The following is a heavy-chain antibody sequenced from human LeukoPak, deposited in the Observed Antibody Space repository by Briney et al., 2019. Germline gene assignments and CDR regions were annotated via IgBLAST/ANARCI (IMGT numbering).Heavy chain of an antibody. CDR2: MNPNSGNT. Sequence: ASVKVSCKASGYTFTSYDINWVRQATGQGLEWMGWMNPNSGNTGYAQNFQGRLTMTRNTSISTVYMELSSLRSEDTAVYYCVRGPRSGDLSLGYWFDPWGQGTLVSVSS. CDR3: VRGPRSGDLSLGYWFDP. J-gene: IGHJ5*02. CDR1: GYTFTSYD. V-gene: IGHV1-8*01. D-gene: IGHD3-10*02.